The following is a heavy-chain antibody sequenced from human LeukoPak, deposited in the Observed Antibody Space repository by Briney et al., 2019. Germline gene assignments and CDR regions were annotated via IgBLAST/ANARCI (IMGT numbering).Heavy chain of an antibody. CDR1: GFTFSSYG. CDR2: ISYDGDNE. Sequence: GGSLRLSCAASGFTFSSYGMHWVRQAPDKGLEWVAVISYDGDNEYYADSVKGQFTISRDNSKDRLYLQMNSLRPEDTAMYYCARVRGGRSWYYYGMDVWGRGTTVTVSS. J-gene: IGHJ6*02. D-gene: IGHD3-16*01. CDR3: ARVRGGRSWYYYGMDV. V-gene: IGHV3-30*13.